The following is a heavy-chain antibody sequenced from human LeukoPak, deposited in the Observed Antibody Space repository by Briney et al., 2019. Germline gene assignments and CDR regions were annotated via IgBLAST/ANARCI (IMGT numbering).Heavy chain of an antibody. J-gene: IGHJ4*02. V-gene: IGHV4-61*02. D-gene: IGHD6-19*01. CDR1: GGSISSGSYY. CDR3: ASRGYSSGWYDY. CDR2: IYTSGST. Sequence: PSQTLSLTCTVSGGSISSGSYYWSWIRQPAGKGLGWIGRIYTSGSTNYNPSLKSRVTISVDTSKNQFSLKLSSVTAADTAVYYCASRGYSSGWYDYWGQGTLVTVSS.